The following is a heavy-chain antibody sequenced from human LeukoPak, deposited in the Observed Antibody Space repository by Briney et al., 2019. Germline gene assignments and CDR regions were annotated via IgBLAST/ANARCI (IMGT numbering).Heavy chain of an antibody. CDR3: AREPPRTQYYYDSSGYWLAEYFQH. D-gene: IGHD3-22*01. V-gene: IGHV1-69*13. CDR1: GGTFSSYA. Sequence: ASVKVSCKASGGTFSSYAISWVRQAPGQGLEWMGGIIPIFGTANYAQKFQGRVTITADESTSTAYMELSSLRSEDTAVYYCAREPPRTQYYYDSSGYWLAEYFQHWGQGTLVTVSS. J-gene: IGHJ1*01. CDR2: IIPIFGTA.